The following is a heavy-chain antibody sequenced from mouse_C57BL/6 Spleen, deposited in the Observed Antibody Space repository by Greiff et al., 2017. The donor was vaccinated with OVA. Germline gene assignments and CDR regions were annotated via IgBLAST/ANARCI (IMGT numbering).Heavy chain of an antibody. CDR3: ASYYDYPWFAY. CDR2: IYPGGGYT. V-gene: IGHV1-63*01. D-gene: IGHD2-4*01. J-gene: IGHJ3*01. Sequence: VQLQQSGAELVRPGTSVKMSCKASGYTFTNYWIGWAKQRPGHGLEWIGDIYPGGGYTNYNEKFKGKATLTADKSSSTAYMQFSSLTSEDSAIYYCASYYDYPWFAYWGQGTLVTVSA. CDR1: GYTFTNYW.